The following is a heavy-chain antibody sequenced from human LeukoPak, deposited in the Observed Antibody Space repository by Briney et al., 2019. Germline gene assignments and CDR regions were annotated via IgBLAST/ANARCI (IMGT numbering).Heavy chain of an antibody. J-gene: IGHJ4*02. V-gene: IGHV4-34*01. CDR2: INHSGST. CDR1: GGSFSGYY. CDR3: ARGIAAAGKTFDY. D-gene: IGHD6-13*01. Sequence: SETLSLTCAVYGGSFSGYYWSWIRQPPGKGLEWIGEINHSGSTNYSPSLKSRVTISVDTSKNQFSLKLSSVTAADTAVYYCARGIAAAGKTFDYWGQGTLVTVSS.